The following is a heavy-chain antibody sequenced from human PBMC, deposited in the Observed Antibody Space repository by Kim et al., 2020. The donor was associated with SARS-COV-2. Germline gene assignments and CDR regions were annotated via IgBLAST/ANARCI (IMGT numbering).Heavy chain of an antibody. CDR3: ARSIADYYYDSSGPFDY. D-gene: IGHD3-22*01. Sequence: GGSLRLSCAASGFTFSSYWMHWVRQAPGKGLVWVSRINSDGSSTSYADSVKGRFTISRDNAKNTLYLQMNSLRAEDTAVYYCARSIADYYYDSSGPFDYWGQGTLVTVSS. V-gene: IGHV3-74*01. J-gene: IGHJ4*02. CDR2: INSDGSST. CDR1: GFTFSSYW.